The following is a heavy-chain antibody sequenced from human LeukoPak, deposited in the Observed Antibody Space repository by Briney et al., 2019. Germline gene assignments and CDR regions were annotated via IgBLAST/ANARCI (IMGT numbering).Heavy chain of an antibody. CDR3: ARTTGYYGYYYYYMDV. CDR1: RFTFSSYW. D-gene: IGHD3-9*01. J-gene: IGHJ6*03. Sequence: GGSLRLSCAASRFTFSSYWMSWVRQAPGKGLEWVANIKQDGSERYSVDSVKGRFTISRDNSKNSLYLQMNSLRAEDTAVYYCARTTGYYGYYYYYMDVWGKGTTVTVSS. CDR2: IKQDGSER. V-gene: IGHV3-7*01.